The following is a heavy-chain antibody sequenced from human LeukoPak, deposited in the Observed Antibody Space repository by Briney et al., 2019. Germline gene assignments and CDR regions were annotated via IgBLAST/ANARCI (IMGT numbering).Heavy chain of an antibody. D-gene: IGHD3-22*01. CDR2: IYHSGST. Sequence: GSLRLSCAASGFTFDDYGMSWVRQAPGKGLEWIGSIYHSGSTYYNPSLKSRVTISVDTSKNQFSLKLSSVTAADTAVYYCARDLNYYDSSGFRFDYWGQGTLVTVSS. CDR1: GFTFDDYG. V-gene: IGHV4-38-2*02. J-gene: IGHJ4*02. CDR3: ARDLNYYDSSGFRFDY.